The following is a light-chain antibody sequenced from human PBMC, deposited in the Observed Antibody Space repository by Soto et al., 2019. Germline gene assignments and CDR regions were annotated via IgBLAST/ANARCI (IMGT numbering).Light chain of an antibody. Sequence: EIVMTQSPATLSVSPGEGATLSCRASQSIRRNLAWYQQKPGQAPRLLIYDASTRATGVPARFSGGGSGTEFTLTISSLQSEDFAVDYCQQGNNWPLTFGGGTKVEIK. CDR2: DAS. CDR3: QQGNNWPLT. CDR1: QSIRRN. V-gene: IGKV3-15*01. J-gene: IGKJ4*01.